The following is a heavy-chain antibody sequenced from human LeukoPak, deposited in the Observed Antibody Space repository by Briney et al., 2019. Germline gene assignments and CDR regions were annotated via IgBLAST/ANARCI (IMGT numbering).Heavy chain of an antibody. CDR1: GFSVGDYG. J-gene: IGHJ4*02. CDR3: ATGEGYLDLLSGSPLYFFVY. CDR2: INWNGGGT. Sequence: GGSLRLSCAASGFSVGDYGVSWVHQPPGEGLEWVSTINWNGGGTAYADSVKGPFTISRDNTKNYLYLQMDDLRVEDTPFYFCATGEGYLDLLSGSPLYFFVYWGEGPLVTVSS. V-gene: IGHV3-20*04. D-gene: IGHD3-3*01.